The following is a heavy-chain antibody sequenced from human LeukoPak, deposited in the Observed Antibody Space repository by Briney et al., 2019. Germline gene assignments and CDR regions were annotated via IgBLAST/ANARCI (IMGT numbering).Heavy chain of an antibody. CDR1: GFTFSSYG. CDR3: AKSHHVTAIDY. V-gene: IGHV3-23*01. Sequence: PGGSLRLSCAASGFTFSSYGMSWVRQAPGKGLEWVSAISGSGGGTYYAGSVKGRFTISRDNSKNTLYLQMNSLRADDTAVYYCAKSHHVTAIDYWGQGTLVTVSS. D-gene: IGHD2-21*02. J-gene: IGHJ4*02. CDR2: ISGSGGGT.